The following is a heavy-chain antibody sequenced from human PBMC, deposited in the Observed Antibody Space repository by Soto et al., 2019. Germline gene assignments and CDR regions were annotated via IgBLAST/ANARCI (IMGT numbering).Heavy chain of an antibody. CDR2: ISGTRGRHRNT. V-gene: IGHV3-23*01. Sequence: EVHLLESGGNLVQPGMSLRLSCAASGFIFSDYAMTWGRQAPGKGLEWVSTISGTRGRHRNTFYTASVKGRFTVTRDNSKNTLFLEMNSLRVEDTAVYYCAKTMSRLGGYDLTWLAPWGQGTLVTVSS. CDR1: GFIFSDYA. D-gene: IGHD5-12*01. J-gene: IGHJ5*02. CDR3: AKTMSRLGGYDLTWLAP.